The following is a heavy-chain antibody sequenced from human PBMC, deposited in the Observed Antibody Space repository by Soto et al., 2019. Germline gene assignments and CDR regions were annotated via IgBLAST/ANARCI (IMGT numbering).Heavy chain of an antibody. D-gene: IGHD1-26*01. V-gene: IGHV4-4*02. CDR1: GGSIISSNW. CDR2: IYHSGST. J-gene: IGHJ4*02. Sequence: QVQLQESGPGLVKPSGTLSLTCAVSGGSIISSNWWSWVRQIPEKGLEWIGEIYHSGSTKYNPSLRSRVSISVVKSKRQFSLRVNYVTAAGTAIYSCARVSSVAHDFDQRGQGTLVAVSS. CDR3: ARVSSVAHDFDQ.